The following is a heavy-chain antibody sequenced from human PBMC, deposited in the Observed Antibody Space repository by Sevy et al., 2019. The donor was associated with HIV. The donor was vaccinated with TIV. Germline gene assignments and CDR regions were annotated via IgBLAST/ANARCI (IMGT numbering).Heavy chain of an antibody. CDR3: ARDFLYYDSSGYYPTYYYYYYMDV. CDR2: IIPIFGTA. J-gene: IGHJ6*03. V-gene: IGHV1-69*13. D-gene: IGHD3-22*01. Sequence: ASVKVSCKASGGTFSSYAISWVRQAPGQGLEWMGRIIPIFGTANNAQKFQGRVTITADESTSTAYMELSSLRSEDTAVYYCARDFLYYDSSGYYPTYYYYYYMDVWGKGTTVTVSS. CDR1: GGTFSSYA.